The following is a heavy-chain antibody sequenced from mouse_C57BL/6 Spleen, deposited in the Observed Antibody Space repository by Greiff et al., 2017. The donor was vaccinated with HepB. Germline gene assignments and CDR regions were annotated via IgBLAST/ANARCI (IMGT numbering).Heavy chain of an antibody. CDR2: IRNKANGYTT. CDR1: GFTFTDYY. J-gene: IGHJ2*01. CDR3: ARYLQRSFDY. Sequence: DVHLVESGGGLVQPGGSLSLSCAASGFTFTDYYMSWVRQPPGKALEWLGFIRNKANGYTTEYSASVKGRFTISRDNSPSILYLQMNALRAEDSATYYCARYLQRSFDYWGQGTTLTVSS. V-gene: IGHV7-3*01.